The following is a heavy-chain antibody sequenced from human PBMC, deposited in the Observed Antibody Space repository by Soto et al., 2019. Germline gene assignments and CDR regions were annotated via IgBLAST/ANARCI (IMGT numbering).Heavy chain of an antibody. J-gene: IGHJ4*02. CDR1: GFTFSSCV. D-gene: IGHD6-13*01. CDR3: AKGLINGRWYAAD. CDR2: ITDSGTGT. Sequence: EVHLLESGGGLVQPGESLRLSCGASGFTFSSCVMSWVRQAPGKGLEWVSCITDSGTGTYYADSVKGRFTISRDNSKNTMYLQMNNLRAEDTGGYYCAKGLINGRWYAADWGQGTLVTVSS. V-gene: IGHV3-23*01.